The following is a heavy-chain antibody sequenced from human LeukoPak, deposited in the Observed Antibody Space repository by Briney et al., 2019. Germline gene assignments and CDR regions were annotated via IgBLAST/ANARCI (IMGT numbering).Heavy chain of an antibody. CDR1: GGSFSGYY. CDR2: DNHSGST. J-gene: IGHJ5*02. V-gene: IGHV4-34*01. D-gene: IGHD3-9*01. Sequence: PSETLSLTCAVYGGSFSGYYWSWIRQPPGKGLEWIGEDNHSGSTNYNPSLKSRVTISVDTSKNQFSLKLSSVTAADTAVYYCARGRDDILTGYYENWFDPWGQGTLVTVSS. CDR3: ARGRDDILTGYYENWFDP.